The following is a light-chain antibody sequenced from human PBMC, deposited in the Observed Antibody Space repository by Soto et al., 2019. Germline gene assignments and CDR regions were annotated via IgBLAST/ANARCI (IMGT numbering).Light chain of an antibody. V-gene: IGLV2-11*01. CDR3: CSNAGSYISV. CDR1: SGDVGGYNY. CDR2: DVF. J-gene: IGLJ2*01. Sequence: QSALTQPRSVSGSPGQSVTISCTGTSGDVGGYNYVSWYQQHPGIAPKLLIYDVFKRPSGVPDRFSGSKSGNTASLTISGLQADDEADYYCCSNAGSYISVFGGGTKLTVL.